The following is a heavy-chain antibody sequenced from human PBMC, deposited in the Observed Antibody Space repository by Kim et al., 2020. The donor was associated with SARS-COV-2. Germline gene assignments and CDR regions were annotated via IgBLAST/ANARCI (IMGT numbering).Heavy chain of an antibody. CDR1: GFTFSAYA. Sequence: GGSVRLSCAASGFTFSAYAMSWVRQAPGKGLEWVSTITGNGASTFYADSVKGRFTISRDNSKNTLDLHMNSLRAEDTALYYCAKDPGSSSTLYLDNWGQGALVTVSS. CDR2: ITGNGAST. CDR3: AKDPGSSSTLYLDN. D-gene: IGHD3-10*01. V-gene: IGHV3-23*01. J-gene: IGHJ4*02.